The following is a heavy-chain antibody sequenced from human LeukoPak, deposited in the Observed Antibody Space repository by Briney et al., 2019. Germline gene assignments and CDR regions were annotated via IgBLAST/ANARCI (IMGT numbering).Heavy chain of an antibody. CDR1: GDSVSNNTSA. Sequence: SQTLSLTRAISGDSVSNNTSAWNWIRQSPSRGLEWLGRTYYRSRWYKEYAVSVKCRININTDTQKNQLSLQLISVPPEDTAVFYCAKAYSISYWGQGTLVTVSS. D-gene: IGHD3-3*02. CDR2: TYYRSRWYK. J-gene: IGHJ4*02. V-gene: IGHV6-1*01. CDR3: AKAYSISY.